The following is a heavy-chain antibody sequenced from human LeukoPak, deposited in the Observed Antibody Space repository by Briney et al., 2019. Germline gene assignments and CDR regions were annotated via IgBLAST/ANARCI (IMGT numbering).Heavy chain of an antibody. CDR1: GFSFEDYA. CDR2: VSWNSGNV. V-gene: IGHV3-9*01. J-gene: IGHJ4*02. Sequence: GRSLRLSCAASGFSFEDYAMHWVRQPPGKGLEWVSGVSWNSGNVGYADSMKGRFTISRDNAKNFLYLQMSSLRAEDTALYYCAKAVYGDFQSTVDYWGRGTLVTVSS. D-gene: IGHD4-17*01. CDR3: AKAVYGDFQSTVDY.